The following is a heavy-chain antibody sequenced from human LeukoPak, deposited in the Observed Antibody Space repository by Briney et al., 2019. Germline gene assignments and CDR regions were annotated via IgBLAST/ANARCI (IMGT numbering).Heavy chain of an antibody. D-gene: IGHD1-26*01. Sequence: GXSVKVSCKASGYSFTSYGISWVRQAPGQGLEWVGWISAYNGNTNYAQKLQGRVTMTTDTSTSTAYMELRSLRSDDTAVYYCVRGAVGATTFGAFDIWGQGTMVTVSS. CDR3: VRGAVGATTFGAFDI. V-gene: IGHV1-18*01. CDR2: ISAYNGNT. CDR1: GYSFTSYG. J-gene: IGHJ3*02.